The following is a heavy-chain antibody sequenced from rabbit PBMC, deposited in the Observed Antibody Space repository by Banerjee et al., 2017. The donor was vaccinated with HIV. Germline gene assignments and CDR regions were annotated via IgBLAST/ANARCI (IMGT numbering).Heavy chain of an antibody. CDR2: INTSSGNS. Sequence: QSLEESGGDLVKPGASLTLTCTASGFSFSSGYDMCWVSNAQGKWLEWIGCINTSSGNSVYATWAKGRFTITRSTSLYTVTLQMTSLTAADTATYFCARGSIRDDYALWGPGTLVTV. J-gene: IGHJ6*01. D-gene: IGHD2-1*01. CDR1: GFSFSSGYD. V-gene: IGHV1S40*01. CDR3: ARGSIRDDYAL.